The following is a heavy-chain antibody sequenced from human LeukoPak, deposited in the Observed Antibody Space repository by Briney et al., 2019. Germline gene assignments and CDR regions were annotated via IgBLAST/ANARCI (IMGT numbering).Heavy chain of an antibody. CDR1: GGSISNYSYD. D-gene: IGHD6-19*01. V-gene: IGHV4-39*01. CDR2: IYYNGNT. J-gene: IGHJ4*02. CDR3: AKHSIAVAGLHY. Sequence: ASETLSLTCAVSGGSISNYSYDWGWISQPPGKGLGWGGSIYYNGNTYYKLSLKSRVTISVDTSKHQFSLRLSSLTAAHTGISFCAKHSIAVAGLHYWGQGTLVTFSS.